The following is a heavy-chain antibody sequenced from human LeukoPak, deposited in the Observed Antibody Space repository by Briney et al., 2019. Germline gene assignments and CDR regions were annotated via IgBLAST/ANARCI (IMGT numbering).Heavy chain of an antibody. CDR1: GFTFSSYA. V-gene: IGHV3-23*01. D-gene: IGHD5-12*01. CDR2: ISSSGGST. CDR3: AKDYILASYYYYYMDV. Sequence: PGGSLRLSCAASGFTFSSYAMSWVRQAPGKGLEWVSAISSSGGSTYYADSVKGRFTISRDNSKNTLYLQMNSLRAEDTAVYYCAKDYILASYYYYYMDVWGKGTTVTVSS. J-gene: IGHJ6*03.